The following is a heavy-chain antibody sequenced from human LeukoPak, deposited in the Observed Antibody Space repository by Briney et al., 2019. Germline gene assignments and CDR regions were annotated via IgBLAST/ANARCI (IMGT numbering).Heavy chain of an antibody. V-gene: IGHV3-20*04. J-gene: IGHJ6*03. CDR1: GFTFDDYG. CDR2: INWNGGST. Sequence: GGSLRLFCAASGFTFDDYGMSWVRQAPGKGLEWVSGINWNGGSTGYADSVKGRFTISRDNAKNSLYLQMNSLRAEDTAVYYCARDPYSGSYGNYYYYFMDVWGKGTTVTISS. CDR3: ARDPYSGSYGNYYYYFMDV. D-gene: IGHD1-26*01.